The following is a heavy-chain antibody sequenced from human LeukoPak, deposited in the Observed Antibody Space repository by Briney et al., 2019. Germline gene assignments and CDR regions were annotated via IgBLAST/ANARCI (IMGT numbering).Heavy chain of an antibody. J-gene: IGHJ4*02. V-gene: IGHV3-30*04. CDR2: ISYGGSNK. CDR1: GFTFSSYA. CDR3: ASGVTIFGVVIDYFDY. Sequence: GRSLRLSCAASGFTFSSYAMHWVRQAPGKGLEWVAVISYGGSNKYYADSVKGRFTISKDNSKNTLYLQMNSLRAEDTAVYYCASGVTIFGVVIDYFDYWGQGTLVTVSS. D-gene: IGHD3-3*01.